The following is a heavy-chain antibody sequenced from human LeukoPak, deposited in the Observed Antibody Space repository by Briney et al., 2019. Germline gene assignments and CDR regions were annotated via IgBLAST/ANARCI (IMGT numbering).Heavy chain of an antibody. CDR1: GYTFTGYY. CDR2: INPNSGGT. D-gene: IGHD2-15*01. J-gene: IGHJ4*02. CDR3: AVGGVVVAALRFTFDY. Sequence: GASVKVSCKASGYTFTGYYMHWVRQAPGQGLEWMGWINPNSGGTNYAQKFQGRVTMTRDTSISTAYMELSRLRSDDTAVYYCAVGGVVVAALRFTFDYWGQGTLVTVSS. V-gene: IGHV1-2*02.